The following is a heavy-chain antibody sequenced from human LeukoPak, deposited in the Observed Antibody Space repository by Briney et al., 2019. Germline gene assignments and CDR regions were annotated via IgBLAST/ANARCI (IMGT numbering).Heavy chain of an antibody. CDR2: ISYDDGSNK. CDR3: ARESGGNTPYYFDY. V-gene: IGHV3-30*04. CDR1: GFTFSTYA. J-gene: IGHJ4*02. Sequence: GRSLRLSCAASGFTFSTYALHWVRQAPGKGLEWVAVISYDDGSNKYYADSVKGQFTISRDNSKNTLYLQMNSLRTEDTAVYYCARESGGNTPYYFDYWGQGTLVTVSS. D-gene: IGHD2-2*02.